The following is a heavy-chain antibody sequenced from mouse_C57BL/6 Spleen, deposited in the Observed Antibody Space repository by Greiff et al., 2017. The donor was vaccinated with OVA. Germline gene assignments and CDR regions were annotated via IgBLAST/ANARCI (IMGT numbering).Heavy chain of an antibody. CDR2: ISSGGSYT. J-gene: IGHJ3*01. CDR3: ARRGTGD. Sequence: EVQGVESGGDLVKPGGSLKLSCAASGFTFSSYGMSWVRQTPDKRLEWVATISSGGSYTYYPASVKGRFTISRDNANNTLCLQMSRLKSEDTAVYYCARRGTGDWGQGTLVTVSA. CDR1: GFTFSSYG. V-gene: IGHV5-6*01.